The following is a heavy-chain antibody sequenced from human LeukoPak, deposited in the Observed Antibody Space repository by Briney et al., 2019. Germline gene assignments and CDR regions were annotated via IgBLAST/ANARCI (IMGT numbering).Heavy chain of an antibody. CDR3: ASIAVAAAFDI. CDR2: ISYDGSNK. CDR1: GFTFSSYA. J-gene: IGHJ3*02. V-gene: IGHV3-30*04. D-gene: IGHD6-19*01. Sequence: GRSLRLSCAASGFTFSSYAMHWVRQAPGKGLEWVAVISYDGSNKYYADSVKGRFTISRDNSKNTLYLQMNSLRAEDTAVYYCASIAVAAAFDIWGQGTMVTVSS.